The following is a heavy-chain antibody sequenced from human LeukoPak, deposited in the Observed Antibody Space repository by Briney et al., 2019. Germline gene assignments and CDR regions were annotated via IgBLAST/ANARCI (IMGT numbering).Heavy chain of an antibody. CDR1: RTTFIHYW. D-gene: IGHD1-26*01. V-gene: IGHV3-7*01. CDR3: ARDVRNRVGLNYYHQYMDV. CDR2: INQDGSEK. Sequence: GGSLRLSCAASRTTFIHYWMSWVRQAPGKGLEWVANINQDGSEKYYVDSVKGRFIISRDNAENSIYLHMNSLRAYDKAVYLCARDVRNRVGLNYYHQYMDVWGKGTTVTVSS. J-gene: IGHJ6*03.